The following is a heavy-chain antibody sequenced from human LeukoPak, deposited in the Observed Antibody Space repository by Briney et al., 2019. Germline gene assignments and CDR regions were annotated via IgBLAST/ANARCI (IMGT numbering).Heavy chain of an antibody. CDR3: ARIPLTMVRGVIILNWFDP. CDR1: GGSISSSSYY. J-gene: IGHJ5*02. Sequence: PSETLSLTCTVSGGSISSSSYYWGWIRQPPGKGLEWIGSIYYSGSTYYNPSLKSRVTISVDTSKNQFSLKLSSVTAADTAVYYCARIPLTMVRGVIILNWFDPWGQGTLVTVSS. V-gene: IGHV4-39*07. D-gene: IGHD3-10*01. CDR2: IYYSGST.